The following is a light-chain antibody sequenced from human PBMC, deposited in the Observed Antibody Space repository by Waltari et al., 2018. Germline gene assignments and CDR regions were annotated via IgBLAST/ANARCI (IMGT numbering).Light chain of an antibody. CDR3: QQRSNWPPET. CDR2: DVS. J-gene: IGKJ4*01. CDR1: QSISSY. Sequence: EIVLTQSPATLSLSPGESATLSCRASQSISSYLAWYQQKPGQAPKLLIYDVSKRETGIPTRFSGSGSGTDFTLTISSLEPEDFAVYYCQQRSNWPPETFGGGTKVEI. V-gene: IGKV3-11*01.